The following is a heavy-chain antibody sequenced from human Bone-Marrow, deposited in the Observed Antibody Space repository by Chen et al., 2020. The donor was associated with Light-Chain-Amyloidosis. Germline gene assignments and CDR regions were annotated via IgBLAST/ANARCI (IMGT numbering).Heavy chain of an antibody. CDR3: ARRGNYYDSSGYPFDI. V-gene: IGHV4-39*01. CDR1: GGSISSSSYY. Sequence: QLQLQESGPGLVKPSETLSLTCTVSGGSISSSSYYWGWIRQPPGKGLEWIGSSYYSGSTYYTPSLKSRVTISVDTSKNQFSLKLSSVTAADTAVYYCARRGNYYDSSGYPFDIWGQGTMVTVSS. D-gene: IGHD3-22*01. J-gene: IGHJ3*02. CDR2: SYYSGST.